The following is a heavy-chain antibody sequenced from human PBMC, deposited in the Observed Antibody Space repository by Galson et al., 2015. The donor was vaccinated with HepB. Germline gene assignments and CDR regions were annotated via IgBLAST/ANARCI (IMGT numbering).Heavy chain of an antibody. CDR1: GFTFSSYS. D-gene: IGHD4-23*01. Sequence: SLRLSCAASGFTFSSYSMNWVRQAPGKGLEWVSSISSSSSYIYYADSVKGRFTISRDNAKNSLYLQMNSLRAEDTAVYYCARDGSVVTGWYFDLWGRGTLVTVSS. CDR3: ARDGSVVTGWYFDL. J-gene: IGHJ2*01. CDR2: ISSSSSYI. V-gene: IGHV3-21*01.